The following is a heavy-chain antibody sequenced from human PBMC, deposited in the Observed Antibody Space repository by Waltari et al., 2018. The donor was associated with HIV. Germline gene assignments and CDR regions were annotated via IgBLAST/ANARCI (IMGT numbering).Heavy chain of an antibody. CDR2: IYYSGTA. CDR1: GASISSSSYY. V-gene: IGHV4-39*01. J-gene: IGHJ4*02. CDR3: ARLRFHSLYYFDS. D-gene: IGHD3-16*01. Sequence: QLHLQESGPGLVKPSETLSLTCSVSGASISSSSYYWAWIRQPPGKGLEWIGGIYYSGTAYYNPSVKSRVSASLDASKNELSLKLTSVTATDTALYYCARLRFHSLYYFDSWGPGILVTVSS.